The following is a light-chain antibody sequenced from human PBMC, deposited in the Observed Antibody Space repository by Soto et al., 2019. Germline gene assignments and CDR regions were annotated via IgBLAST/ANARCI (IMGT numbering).Light chain of an antibody. CDR2: GNS. CDR3: QSYDSSLSGSGV. J-gene: IGLJ1*01. V-gene: IGLV1-40*01. CDR1: SSNIGAGYD. Sequence: QLVLTQPPSVPGAPGQRVTISCTGSSSNIGAGYDVHWYQQLPGTAPKLLIYGNSNRPSGVPDRFSGSKSGTSASLAITGLQAEDEADYYCQSYDSSLSGSGVFGTGTKLTVL.